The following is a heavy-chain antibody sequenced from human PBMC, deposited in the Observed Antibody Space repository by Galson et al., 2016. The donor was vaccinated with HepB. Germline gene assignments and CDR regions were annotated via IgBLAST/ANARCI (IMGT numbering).Heavy chain of an antibody. Sequence: SETLSLTCTVSGASISSDYWSWIRQSPEKGLEWIGYIHDSGSTKHNPSLRGRVTIPVDTPNNPLSLKLRSVTAADTAAYYCARHYFGSGSYRFDPWGQGTVVTVSS. CDR2: IHDSGST. J-gene: IGHJ5*02. CDR1: GASISSDY. CDR3: ARHYFGSGSYRFDP. D-gene: IGHD3-10*01. V-gene: IGHV4-59*08.